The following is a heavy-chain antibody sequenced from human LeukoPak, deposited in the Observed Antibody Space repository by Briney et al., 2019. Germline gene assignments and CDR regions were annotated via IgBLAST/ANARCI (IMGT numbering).Heavy chain of an antibody. J-gene: IGHJ4*02. CDR3: AKDREVRFLEWLFPYFDY. CDR2: ISGSGGST. V-gene: IGHV3-23*01. Sequence: GGSLRLSCAVSGFTFSSYAMSWVRQAPGKGLEWVSAISGSGGSTYYADSVKGRFTISRDNSKNTLYLQMNSLRAEDTAVYYCAKDREVRFLEWLFPYFDYWGQGTLVTVSS. CDR1: GFTFSSYA. D-gene: IGHD3-3*01.